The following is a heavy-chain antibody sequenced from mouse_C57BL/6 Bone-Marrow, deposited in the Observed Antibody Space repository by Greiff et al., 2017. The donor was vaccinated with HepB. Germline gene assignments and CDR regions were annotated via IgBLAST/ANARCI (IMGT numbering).Heavy chain of an antibody. V-gene: IGHV1-84*01. Sequence: QVQLKESGPELVKPGASVKISCKASGYTFTDYYINWVKQRPGQGLEWIGWIYPGSGNTKYNEKFKGKATLTVDTSSSTAYMQLSSLTSEDSAVYFCARDYYGSSPYWYFDVWGTGTTVTVSS. CDR2: IYPGSGNT. CDR3: ARDYYGSSPYWYFDV. J-gene: IGHJ1*03. CDR1: GYTFTDYY. D-gene: IGHD1-1*01.